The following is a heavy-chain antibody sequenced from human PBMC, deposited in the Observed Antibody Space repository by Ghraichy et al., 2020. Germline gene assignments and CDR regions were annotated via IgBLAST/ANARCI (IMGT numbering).Heavy chain of an antibody. CDR3: AKEGAVRGVIITPYFDY. D-gene: IGHD3-10*01. CDR1: GFTFSSYA. V-gene: IGHV3-23*01. Sequence: GGSLRLSCAASGFTFSSYAMSWVRQAPGKGLEWVSAISGSGGSTYYADSVKGRFTISRDNSKNTLYLQMNSLRAEDTAVYYCAKEGAVRGVIITPYFDYWGQGTLVTVSS. CDR2: ISGSGGST. J-gene: IGHJ4*02.